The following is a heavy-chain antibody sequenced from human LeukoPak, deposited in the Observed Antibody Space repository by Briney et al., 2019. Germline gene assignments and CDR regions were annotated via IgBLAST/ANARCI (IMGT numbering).Heavy chain of an antibody. CDR3: ARDLDWILFDY. CDR2: IRPEGTTT. D-gene: IGHD3-9*01. Sequence: GGSLRLSCAASGFTFSTYWMHWVRQAPGKGLVWVSRIRPEGTTTAYADSVKGRSTISRDNAKNTLFLQMNCLSAEDTAVYYCARDLDWILFDYWGQGTLVTVSS. V-gene: IGHV3-74*03. J-gene: IGHJ4*02. CDR1: GFTFSTYW.